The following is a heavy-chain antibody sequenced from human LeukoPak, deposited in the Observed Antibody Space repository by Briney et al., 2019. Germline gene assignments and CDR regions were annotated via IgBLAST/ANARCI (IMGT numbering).Heavy chain of an antibody. CDR2: INPKNGGT. V-gene: IGHV1-2*02. D-gene: IGHD3-10*01. CDR3: ARGLGPSGSSSPGS. Sequence: ASVKVSCKPSGYTFTVNYLHWVRQAPGQGLEWMGWINPKNGGTNSAQKFQGRVTMTRDTSISAAYMELSRLRSDDTAVYYCARGLGPSGSSSPGSWGQGTLVTVSS. J-gene: IGHJ5*02. CDR1: GYTFTVNY.